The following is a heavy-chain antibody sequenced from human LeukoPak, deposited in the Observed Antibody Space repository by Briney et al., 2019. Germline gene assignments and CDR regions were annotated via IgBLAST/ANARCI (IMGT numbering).Heavy chain of an antibody. CDR2: ITSSTKTL. CDR3: ARDVLSYGDSGVDY. J-gene: IGHJ4*02. D-gene: IGHD2-2*01. CDR1: GFTFSTSG. V-gene: IGHV3-48*02. Sequence: GGSLRLSCAASGFTFSTSGLGWVRQAPGKGLEWLSYITSSTKTLYMDSVKGRFTISRDNAKNSLYLQMNSLRDEDTAVYYCARDVLSYGDSGVDYWGQGTLVTVSS.